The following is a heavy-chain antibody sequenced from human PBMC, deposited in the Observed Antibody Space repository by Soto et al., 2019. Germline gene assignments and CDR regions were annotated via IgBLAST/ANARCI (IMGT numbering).Heavy chain of an antibody. V-gene: IGHV1-69*01. J-gene: IGHJ6*02. Sequence: SVQVSLKATSGTFSSYAISWVRQAPVQGLEWMGGIIPIFGTANYAQKFQGRVTITADESTSTAYMELSSLRSEDTAVYYCALSITILGGLRYYGMDVWGQGTKVTVSS. D-gene: IGHD3-3*01. CDR3: ALSITILGGLRYYGMDV. CDR1: SGTFSSYA. CDR2: IIPIFGTA.